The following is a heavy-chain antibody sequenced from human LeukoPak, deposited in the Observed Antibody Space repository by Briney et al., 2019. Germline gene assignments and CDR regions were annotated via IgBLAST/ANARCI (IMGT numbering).Heavy chain of an antibody. V-gene: IGHV3-23*01. CDR1: GFTFRSYA. Sequence: GGSLRLSCAASGFTFRSYAMNWVRQAPGKGLEWVSVISGSGGSTYYADSVKGRFTISRDNSKNTLYLQMNSLRAEDTAVYYCSLSGDNDAFDIWGQGTKVTVSS. D-gene: IGHD3-10*01. CDR3: SLSGDNDAFDI. CDR2: ISGSGGST. J-gene: IGHJ3*02.